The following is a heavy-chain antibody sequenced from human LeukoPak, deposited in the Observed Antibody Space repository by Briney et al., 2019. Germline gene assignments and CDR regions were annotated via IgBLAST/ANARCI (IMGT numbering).Heavy chain of an antibody. CDR3: ARAPGDPPNY. CDR1: GFTFSSYW. V-gene: IGHV3-74*01. Sequence: PGESLRLSCAASGFTFSSYWMHWVRQSPGKGLVWVSRINNDESSTSYADSVKGRFTISRDNAKNSLYLQMKSLRVEDTAVYYCARAPGDPPNYWGQGTLVTVSS. J-gene: IGHJ4*02. CDR2: INNDESST.